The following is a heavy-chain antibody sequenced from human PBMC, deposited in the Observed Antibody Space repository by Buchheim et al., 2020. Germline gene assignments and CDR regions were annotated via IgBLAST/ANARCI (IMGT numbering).Heavy chain of an antibody. D-gene: IGHD2-21*02. CDR1: GFTFDDYT. Sequence: DVHLVESGGAVVQPGGSLRLSCAASGFTFDDYTMHWVRQIPGKGLEWVSLISWDGDSEYYADSVKGRFTISRDNSKNSLSLQMNSLTTEDTGFYYCAKKASAVTASGSYFDYWGQGSL. CDR3: AKKASAVTASGSYFDY. J-gene: IGHJ4*02. CDR2: ISWDGDSE. V-gene: IGHV3-43*01.